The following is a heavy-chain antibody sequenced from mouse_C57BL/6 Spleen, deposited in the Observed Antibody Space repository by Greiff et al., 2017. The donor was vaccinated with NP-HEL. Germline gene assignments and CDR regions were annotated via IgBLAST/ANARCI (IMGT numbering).Heavy chain of an antibody. V-gene: IGHV5-6*02. Sequence: EVKLVESGGDLVKPGGSLKLSCAASGFTFSSYGMSWVRQTPDKRLEWVATISSGGSYTYYPDSVKGRFTISRDNAKNTLYLQMSSLKSEDTAMYYCARLVDGSSYGYAMDYWGQGTSVTVSS. CDR3: ARLVDGSSYGYAMDY. CDR1: GFTFSSYG. D-gene: IGHD1-1*01. CDR2: ISSGGSYT. J-gene: IGHJ4*01.